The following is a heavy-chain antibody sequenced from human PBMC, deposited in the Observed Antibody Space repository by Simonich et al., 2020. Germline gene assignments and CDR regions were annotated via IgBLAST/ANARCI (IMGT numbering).Heavy chain of an antibody. D-gene: IGHD4-17*01. J-gene: IGHJ4*02. Sequence: EVQLVESGGGLVQPGGSLRLSCAASGFTFSGYEINWVRQAPGKGLEWVSYIRSSGSTIYYADSVKGRFTISRDNAKNSLYLQMNSLRAEDTAVYYCARHYYGDYYFDYWGQGTLVTVSS. V-gene: IGHV3-48*03. CDR2: IRSSGSTI. CDR1: GFTFSGYE. CDR3: ARHYYGDYYFDY.